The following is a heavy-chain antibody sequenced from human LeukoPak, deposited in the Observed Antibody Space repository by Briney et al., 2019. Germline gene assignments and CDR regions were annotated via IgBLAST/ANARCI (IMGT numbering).Heavy chain of an antibody. J-gene: IGHJ3*02. CDR2: IWYDGSNK. CDR1: EFAFSRYG. D-gene: IGHD3-10*01. V-gene: IGHV3-33*01. CDR3: ARDYTHGWGTNQDAFDI. Sequence: GRSLRLSCAASEFAFSRYGMHWVRQAPGKGLEWVALIWYDGSNKYYADSVKGRFTISRDNSKNTLYLQMNSVRAEDTAVYYCARDYTHGWGTNQDAFDIWGQGTMVTVSS.